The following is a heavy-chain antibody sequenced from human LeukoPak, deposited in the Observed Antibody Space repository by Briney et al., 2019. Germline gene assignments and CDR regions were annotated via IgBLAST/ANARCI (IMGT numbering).Heavy chain of an antibody. CDR1: GCTFSSYG. D-gene: IGHD2-2*01. Sequence: PGRSLRLSCAASGCTFSSYGMHWVRQAPGKGLEWVAVISYDGSNKYYADSVKGRFTISRDNSKNTLYLQMNSLRAEDTAVYYCARSSSTSCCDFHYWGQGTLVTVSS. V-gene: IGHV3-30*03. CDR3: ARSSSTSCCDFHY. J-gene: IGHJ4*02. CDR2: ISYDGSNK.